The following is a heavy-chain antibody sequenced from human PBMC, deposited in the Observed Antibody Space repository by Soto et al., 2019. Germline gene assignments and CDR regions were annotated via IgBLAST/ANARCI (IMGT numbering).Heavy chain of an antibody. CDR3: ARRDFYGGNFDL. D-gene: IGHD4-17*01. V-gene: IGHV4-39*01. J-gene: IGHJ2*01. Sequence: SVTLCLTCTVAGGHLSNSNFYWAWIRQPPGKGLEWIASIYYSGANYYKPSLKSRVTISVDTSKNQFSLRLNSVTAAETAVYYCARRDFYGGNFDLWGRGTLVTVSS. CDR2: IYYSGAN. CDR1: GGHLSNSNFY.